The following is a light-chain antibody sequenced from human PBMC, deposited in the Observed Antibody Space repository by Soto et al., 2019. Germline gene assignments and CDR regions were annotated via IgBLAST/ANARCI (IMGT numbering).Light chain of an antibody. J-gene: IGLJ1*01. CDR3: SSYTSSSTLLYV. CDR1: SSDVGGYNY. Sequence: QSVLTQPASVSGSPGQSITISCTGTSSDVGGYNYVSWYQQHPGKAPKLMIYDVSNRPSGVSNRFSGSKSGNTASLTISGLQAEYEVDYYCSSYTSSSTLLYVFGTGTKLTFL. CDR2: DVS. V-gene: IGLV2-14*01.